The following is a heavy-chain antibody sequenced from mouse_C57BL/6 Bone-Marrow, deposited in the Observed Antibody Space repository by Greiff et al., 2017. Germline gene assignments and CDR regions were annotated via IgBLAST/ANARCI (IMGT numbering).Heavy chain of an antibody. CDR2: IYPGDGDT. CDR3: ARGGEDLAMDY. Sequence: QVQLKESGAELVKPGASVKISCKASGYAFSSYWMNWVKQRPGKGLEWIGQIYPGDGDTNYNGKFKGKATLTADKSSSTAYMQLSSLTSEDSAVYFCARGGEDLAMDYWGQGTSVTVSS. V-gene: IGHV1-80*01. CDR1: GYAFSSYW. J-gene: IGHJ4*01.